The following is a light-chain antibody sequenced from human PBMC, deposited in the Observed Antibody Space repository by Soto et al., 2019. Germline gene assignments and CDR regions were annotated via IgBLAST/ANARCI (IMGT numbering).Light chain of an antibody. CDR3: AAWDDSLSGVV. J-gene: IGLJ3*02. CDR1: SSNIGSNY. V-gene: IGLV1-47*01. Sequence: QSVLTQPPSASGTPGQRVTISCSGGSSNIGSNYVYWYQQVPGTAPKLLVYRNNQRPSGVPALFSGSKSGTSASLAISGLRSEDEAEYYCAAWDDSLSGVVFGGGTKLTVL. CDR2: RNN.